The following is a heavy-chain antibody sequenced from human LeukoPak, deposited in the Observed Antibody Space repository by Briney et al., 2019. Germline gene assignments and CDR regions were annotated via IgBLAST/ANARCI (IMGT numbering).Heavy chain of an antibody. Sequence: SQTLSLTCAISGDSVSSNSAAWNWIRQSPSRGLEWLGRTYYRSKWYNDYAVSVKSRITINPDTSKNQFSLQLNSVTPEDTAVYYCAREVGYYDSSGYYYFQKAFGIWGQGTMVTVSS. J-gene: IGHJ3*02. CDR3: AREVGYYDSSGYYYFQKAFGI. V-gene: IGHV6-1*01. D-gene: IGHD3-22*01. CDR1: GDSVSSNSAA. CDR2: TYYRSKWYN.